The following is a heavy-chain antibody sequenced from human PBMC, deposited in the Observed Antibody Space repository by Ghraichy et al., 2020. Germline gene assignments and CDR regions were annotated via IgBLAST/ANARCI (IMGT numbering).Heavy chain of an antibody. Sequence: SETLSLTCAVYGGSFSGYYWSWIRQPPGKGLEWIGEINHSGSTNYNPSLKSRVTISVDTSKNQFSLKLSSVTAADTAVYYCARADYYGSGPGSSYGMDVWGQGTTVTVSS. V-gene: IGHV4-34*01. J-gene: IGHJ6*01. CDR1: GGSFSGYY. CDR3: ARADYYGSGPGSSYGMDV. D-gene: IGHD3-10*01. CDR2: INHSGST.